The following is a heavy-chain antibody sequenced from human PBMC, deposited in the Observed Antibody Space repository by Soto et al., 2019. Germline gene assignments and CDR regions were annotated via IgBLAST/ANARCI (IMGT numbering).Heavy chain of an antibody. Sequence: PSETLSLTCALYGGSLDGYYWGWIRQSPGKGLEWIGEIHHSGSTKYNPSLKSRVSLSVDTSTKQFSLKMTSMTAADRGVYYCARGVDSWSGYLFWGQGTPVTVSS. CDR2: IHHSGST. J-gene: IGHJ4*02. CDR1: GGSLDGYY. CDR3: ARGVDSWSGYLF. V-gene: IGHV4-34*01. D-gene: IGHD3-3*01.